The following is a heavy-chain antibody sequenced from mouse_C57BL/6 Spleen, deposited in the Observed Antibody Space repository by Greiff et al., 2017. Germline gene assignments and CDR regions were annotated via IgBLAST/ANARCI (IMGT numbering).Heavy chain of an antibody. CDR1: GYAFSSYW. V-gene: IGHV1-80*01. Sequence: QVHVKQSGAELVKPGASVKISCKASGYAFSSYWMNWVKQRPGKGLEWIGQIYPGDGDTNYNGKFKGKATLTADKSSSTAYMQLSSLTSEDSAVYFCARRGYGRMVDYWGQGTSVTVSS. CDR3: ARRGYGRMVDY. J-gene: IGHJ4*01. D-gene: IGHD1-1*01. CDR2: IYPGDGDT.